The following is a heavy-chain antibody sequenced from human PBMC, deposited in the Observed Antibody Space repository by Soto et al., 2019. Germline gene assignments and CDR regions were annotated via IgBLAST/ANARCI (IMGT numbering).Heavy chain of an antibody. V-gene: IGHV1-18*04. CDR2: ISPRNGNT. Sequence: QVQLVQSGAEVRKPGASVKVSCKASGYTFSTYGINWIRQAPGQHLEWLGWISPRNGNTNYAQNVQGRVTLTTDASTATAYLELKNLRSDDTAVYYCARVQLLPKPAFDFWGQGTLVTVSS. D-gene: IGHD6-13*01. J-gene: IGHJ4*02. CDR3: ARVQLLPKPAFDF. CDR1: GYTFSTYG.